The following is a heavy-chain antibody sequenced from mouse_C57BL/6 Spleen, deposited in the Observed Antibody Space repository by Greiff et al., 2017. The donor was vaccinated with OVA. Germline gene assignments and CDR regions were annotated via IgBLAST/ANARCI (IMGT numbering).Heavy chain of an antibody. Sequence: EVKLQESGPGLVKPSQSLSFSCSVTGYSITSGYYRNWIRQLPENKLEWMGYISYDGSNNYNPSFKNRISITRDTSKNQSFLKLNSVTTEDTATYYCARDQGACYNSSAAWFAYWGQGTLVTVSA. J-gene: IGHJ3*01. CDR3: ARDQGACYNSSAAWFAY. V-gene: IGHV3-6*01. CDR2: ISYDGSN. D-gene: IGHD2-12*01. CDR1: GYSITSGYY.